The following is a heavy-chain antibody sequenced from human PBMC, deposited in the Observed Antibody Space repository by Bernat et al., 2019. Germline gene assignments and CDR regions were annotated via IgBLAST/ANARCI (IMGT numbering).Heavy chain of an antibody. CDR1: GFTFSSYA. CDR2: ISGSGGST. CDR3: ARDFGAASYYYYYYGMDV. V-gene: IGHV3-23*01. D-gene: IGHD3-10*01. Sequence: EVQLLESGGGLVQPGGSLRLSCAASGFTFSSYAMSWVRQAPGKGLEWVSAISGSGGSTYYADSVKGRFTISRDNSKNTLYLQMNSLRAEDTAVYYCARDFGAASYYYYYYGMDVWGQGTTVTVSS. J-gene: IGHJ6*02.